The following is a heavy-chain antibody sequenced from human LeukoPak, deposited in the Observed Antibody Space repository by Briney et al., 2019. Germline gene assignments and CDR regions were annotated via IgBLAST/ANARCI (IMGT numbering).Heavy chain of an antibody. Sequence: SSETLSLTCTVSGGSISSGGYYWSWIRQHPGKGLEWIGYIYYSGSTYYNPSLKSRVTISVDTSKNQFSLKLSSVTAADTAVFYCARHRAEMATITDDAFDMWGQGTMVTVSS. J-gene: IGHJ3*02. CDR1: GGSISSGGYY. CDR3: ARHRAEMATITDDAFDM. D-gene: IGHD5-24*01. CDR2: IYYSGST. V-gene: IGHV4-31*03.